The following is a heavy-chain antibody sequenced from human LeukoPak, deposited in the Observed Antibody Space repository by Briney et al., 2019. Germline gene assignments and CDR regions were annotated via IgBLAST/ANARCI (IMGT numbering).Heavy chain of an antibody. V-gene: IGHV3-21*01. CDR1: GFTFSTYS. Sequence: GGSLRLSCAASGFTFSTYSMNWVRQAPGKGLEWVSSISSSSSYIYYADSVKGRFTISRDNAKNSLYLQMNSLRAEDTAVYYCARVRYDYYYGMDVWGKGITVTVSS. CDR3: ARVRYDYYYGMDV. J-gene: IGHJ6*04. CDR2: ISSSSSYI.